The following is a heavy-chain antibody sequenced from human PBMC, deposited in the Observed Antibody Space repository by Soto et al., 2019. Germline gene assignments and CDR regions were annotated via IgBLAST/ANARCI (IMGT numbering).Heavy chain of an antibody. J-gene: IGHJ3*02. CDR3: ARAQGYYGHDAFDI. V-gene: IGHV3-11*06. CDR1: GFTFSDYY. Sequence: PGGSLRLSCAASGFTFSDYYMSWIRQAPGKGLEWVSYISSSSSYTNYAGSVKGRFTISRDNAKNSLHLQMNSLRAEDTAVYYCARAQGYYGHDAFDIWGQGTMVTVSS. CDR2: ISSSSSYT. D-gene: IGHD3-10*01.